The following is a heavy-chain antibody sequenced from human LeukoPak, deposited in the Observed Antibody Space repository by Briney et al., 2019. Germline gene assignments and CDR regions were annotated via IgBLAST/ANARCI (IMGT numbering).Heavy chain of an antibody. J-gene: IGHJ5*02. CDR3: ARASDFWSGYYENWFDP. D-gene: IGHD3-3*01. V-gene: IGHV1-69*05. CDR2: IIPIFGTA. CDR1: GGTFSSYA. Sequence: ASVTVSCKASGGTFSSYAISWVRQTPGQGLEWMGGIIPIFGTANYAQKFQGRVTITTDESTSTAYMELSSLRSEDTAVYYCARASDFWSGYYENWFDPWGQGTLVTVSS.